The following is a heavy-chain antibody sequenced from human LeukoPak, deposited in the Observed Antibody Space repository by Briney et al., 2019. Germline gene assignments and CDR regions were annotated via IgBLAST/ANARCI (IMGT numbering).Heavy chain of an antibody. CDR1: GYIFTGYY. J-gene: IGHJ4*02. Sequence: GASVKVSCKSSGYIFTGYYIHWVRQAPGQGLEWMGCINPDSGSTKYAQKFQDRMTMTRDASISTAYMELSRLRSDDTTVYYCARYDYVWGSYHLDYWGQGTLVTVSS. V-gene: IGHV1-2*02. CDR3: ARYDYVWGSYHLDY. D-gene: IGHD3-16*02. CDR2: INPDSGST.